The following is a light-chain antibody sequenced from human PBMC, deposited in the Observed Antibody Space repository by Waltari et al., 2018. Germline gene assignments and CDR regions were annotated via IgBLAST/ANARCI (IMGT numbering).Light chain of an antibody. CDR1: SREVGNYNF. CDR2: EDT. CDR3: CSYTDSTTLV. J-gene: IGLJ2*01. Sequence: QSALTQPASVSGSPGQSITISCTGTSREVGNYNFFSWYQHHRDKAPRLMIYEDTKRHSGVSNRFSGSKSGNTASLTSSGLQAEDEADYYCCSYTDSTTLVFGGGTGLTVL. V-gene: IGLV2-23*01.